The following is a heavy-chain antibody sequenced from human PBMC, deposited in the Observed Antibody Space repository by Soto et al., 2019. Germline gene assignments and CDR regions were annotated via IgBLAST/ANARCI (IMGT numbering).Heavy chain of an antibody. J-gene: IGHJ6*02. V-gene: IGHV4-4*02. Sequence: SETLSLTCAVSGGSISSSNWWSWVRQPPGKGLEWIGEIYHSGSTNYNPSLKSRVTISVDKSKNQFSLRLSSVTAADTAVYYCASYSSRWSLKYYYYGMDVWGQGTTVTVSS. CDR1: GGSISSSNW. CDR2: IYHSGST. CDR3: ASYSSRWSLKYYYYGMDV. D-gene: IGHD6-13*01.